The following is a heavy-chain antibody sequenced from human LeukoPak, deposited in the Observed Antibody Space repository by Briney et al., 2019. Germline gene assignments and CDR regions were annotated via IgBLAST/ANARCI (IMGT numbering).Heavy chain of an antibody. J-gene: IGHJ6*02. CDR3: ARQMRDCSGGSCYGYYYYGMDV. Sequence: GESLQISCKGSGYSFTSYWIGWVRQMPGKGLEWMGIIYPGDSDTRYSPSFQGQVTISADKSISTAYLQWSSLKASDTAMYYCARQMRDCSGGSCYGYYYYGMDVWGQGTTVTVSS. D-gene: IGHD2-15*01. CDR1: GYSFTSYW. CDR2: IYPGDSDT. V-gene: IGHV5-51*01.